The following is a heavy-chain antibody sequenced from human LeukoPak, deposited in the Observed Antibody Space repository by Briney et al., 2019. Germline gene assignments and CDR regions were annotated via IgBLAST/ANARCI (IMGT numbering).Heavy chain of an antibody. Sequence: PSETLSLTCTVSGGSISSGDYYWSWIRQPPGKGLEWIGYIYYSGSTYYNPSLKSRVTISVDTSKNQFSLKLSSVTAADTAVYYCARDRVRVVTIQGMDVWGQGTAVTVSS. V-gene: IGHV4-30-4*01. J-gene: IGHJ6*02. CDR3: ARDRVRVVTIQGMDV. D-gene: IGHD3-10*01. CDR2: IYYSGST. CDR1: GGSISSGDYY.